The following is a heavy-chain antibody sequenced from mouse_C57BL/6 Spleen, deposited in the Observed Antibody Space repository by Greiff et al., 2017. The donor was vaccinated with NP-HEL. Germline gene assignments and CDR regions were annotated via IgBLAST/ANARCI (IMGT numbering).Heavy chain of an antibody. J-gene: IGHJ2*01. D-gene: IGHD1-1*01. CDR2: ISYDGSN. CDR3: ARGYYYGSSPFDY. CDR1: GYSITSGYY. Sequence: EVKLQESGPGLVKPSQSLSLTCSVTGYSITSGYYWNWIRQFPGNKLEWMGYISYDGSNNYNPSLKNRISITRDTSKNQFFLKLNSVTTEDTATYYCARGYYYGSSPFDYWGQGTTLTVSS. V-gene: IGHV3-6*01.